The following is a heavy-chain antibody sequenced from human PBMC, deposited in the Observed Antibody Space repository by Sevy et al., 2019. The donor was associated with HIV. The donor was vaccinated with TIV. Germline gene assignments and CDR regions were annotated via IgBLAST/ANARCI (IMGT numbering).Heavy chain of an antibody. D-gene: IGHD3-22*01. CDR3: TRIDSSGYMGNFDY. CDR1: GYTFTTYD. CDR2: MNPNGGNT. J-gene: IGHJ4*02. Sequence: ASVKVSCKSSGYTFTTYDINWVRQATGQGLEWMGWMNPNGGNTGYAQKFQGRVTMTSNTSISTAYMELSSLRSEDTAVYYCTRIDSSGYMGNFDYWGQGTLVTVSS. V-gene: IGHV1-8*01.